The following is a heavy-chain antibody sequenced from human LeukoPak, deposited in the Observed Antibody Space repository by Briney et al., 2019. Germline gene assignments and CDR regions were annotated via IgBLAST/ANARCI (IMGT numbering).Heavy chain of an antibody. Sequence: PSETLSLTCTVSGCSINSYYWSWIRQPPGKGLEWIGYIYYSGSTNYNPSLKSRVTISVDTSKNQFSLKMSSVTAADTAVYYCARARDGHINNWFDPWGQGTLVTVSS. CDR1: GCSINSYY. D-gene: IGHD5-24*01. J-gene: IGHJ5*02. V-gene: IGHV4-59*01. CDR2: IYYSGST. CDR3: ARARDGHINNWFDP.